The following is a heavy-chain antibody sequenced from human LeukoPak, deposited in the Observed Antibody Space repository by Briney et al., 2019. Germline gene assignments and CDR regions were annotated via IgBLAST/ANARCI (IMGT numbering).Heavy chain of an antibody. CDR1: GYTFTGYY. CDR2: INPNSGGT. CDR3: ARDRDGDYSGGGFTN. Sequence: GASVKVSCKASGYTFTGYYMHWVRQAPGQGLEWMGWINPNSGGTNYAQKFQGWVTMTRDTSISTAYMELSRLRSDDTAVYYCARDRDGDYSGGGFTNWGQGTLVTVSS. J-gene: IGHJ4*02. V-gene: IGHV1-2*04. D-gene: IGHD4-17*01.